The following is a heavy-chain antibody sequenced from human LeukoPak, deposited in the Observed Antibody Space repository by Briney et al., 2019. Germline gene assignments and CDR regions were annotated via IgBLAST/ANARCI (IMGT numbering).Heavy chain of an antibody. J-gene: IGHJ4*02. CDR2: ISTYNGNT. V-gene: IGHV1-18*01. D-gene: IGHD5-18*01. Sequence: ASVKVSCKSSGYTFTTYGITWVRQAPGQGLEWMGWISTYNGNTNYAQKLQGRVTITTDTSTSTAYMELRSLRSDDTAMYYCARDRMDTGTYFDYWGQGTLVTVSS. CDR3: ARDRMDTGTYFDY. CDR1: GYTFTTYG.